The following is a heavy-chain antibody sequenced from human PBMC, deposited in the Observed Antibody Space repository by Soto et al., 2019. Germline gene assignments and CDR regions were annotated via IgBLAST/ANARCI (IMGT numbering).Heavy chain of an antibody. CDR2: IYSGGST. V-gene: IGHV3-53*02. CDR1: GFSVSTNF. CDR3: VRDTDYYGMDV. D-gene: IGHD4-17*01. Sequence: EVQLVETGGGLIQPGGSLRLSCVASGFSVSTNFMTWVRQAPGKGLEWVSVIYSGGSTYYADSVKGRFTISRDISKNTVLFHLNSPRAGDTAMYYCVRDTDYYGMDVWGQGTTVTVSS. J-gene: IGHJ6*02.